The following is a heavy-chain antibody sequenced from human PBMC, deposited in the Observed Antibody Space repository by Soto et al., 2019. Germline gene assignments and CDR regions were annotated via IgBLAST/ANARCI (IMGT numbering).Heavy chain of an antibody. V-gene: IGHV1-24*01. J-gene: IGHJ5*02. CDR3: ATDLNSIAVAGNNWFDP. CDR1: GYTLTELS. Sequence: ASVKVSCKVSGYTLTELSMYWVRQAPGKGLEWMGGFDPEDGETIYAQKFQGRVTMTEDTSTDTAYMELSSLRSEDTAVYYCATDLNSIAVAGNNWFDPWGQETLVTVSS. D-gene: IGHD6-19*01. CDR2: FDPEDGET.